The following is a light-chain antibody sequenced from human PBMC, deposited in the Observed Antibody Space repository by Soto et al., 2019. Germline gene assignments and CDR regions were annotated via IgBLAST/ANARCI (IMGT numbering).Light chain of an antibody. Sequence: DIQLTESPSTLSGSVGDRVTITCRASQTISSWLAWYQQKPGEAPKLLIYDASALPRGVPSRFSGSGSGTKFTLTIASLQPDDFATYYCQHYNSYSEAFGQGTKVDI. J-gene: IGKJ1*01. CDR1: QTISSW. CDR3: QHYNSYSEA. V-gene: IGKV1-5*01. CDR2: DAS.